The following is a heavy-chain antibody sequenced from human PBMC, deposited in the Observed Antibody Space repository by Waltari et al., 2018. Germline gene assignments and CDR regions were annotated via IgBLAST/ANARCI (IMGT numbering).Heavy chain of an antibody. CDR1: ESRFVGSW. CDR3: ARELYSYGYIVV. J-gene: IGHJ4*02. V-gene: IGHV3-7*01. CDR2: INQDERYK. Sequence: EVQLVESGGDLVQPGGSLSLPCEAFESRFVGSWKTWVRQVPGKGLEWVSNINQDERYKNYVDSVKGRFTVSRDNAKNSLYLQMNKLRVEDTGVYYCARELYSYGYIVVWGQGTRVTVSS. D-gene: IGHD5-18*01.